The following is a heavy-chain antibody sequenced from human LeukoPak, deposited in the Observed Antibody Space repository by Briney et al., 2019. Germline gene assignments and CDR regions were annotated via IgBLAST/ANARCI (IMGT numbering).Heavy chain of an antibody. CDR1: GYTFTGYY. CDR2: INPNSGGT. CDR3: ARDLNDILTGTAYDAFDI. J-gene: IGHJ3*02. D-gene: IGHD3-9*01. Sequence: ASVKVSCKASGYTFTGYYMHWVRQAPGQGLEWMGWINPNSGGTNYAQKFQGRVTMTRDTSISTAYMELSRLRSDDTAVYYCARDLNDILTGTAYDAFDIWGQGTMVTVSS. V-gene: IGHV1-2*02.